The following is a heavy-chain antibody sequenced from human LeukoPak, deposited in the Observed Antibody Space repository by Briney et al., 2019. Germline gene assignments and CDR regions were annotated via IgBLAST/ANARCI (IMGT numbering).Heavy chain of an antibody. CDR3: ATVGSRLSSGSYYFDY. V-gene: IGHV3-30*03. CDR1: GFTFSSYG. CDR2: ISYDGSNK. D-gene: IGHD3-22*01. J-gene: IGHJ4*02. Sequence: PGRSLRLSCAASGFTFSSYGMHWVRQAPGKGLEWVAVISYDGSNKYYADSVKGRFTISRDNSKNTLYLQMNSLRAEDTAVYYCATVGSRLSSGSYYFDYWGQGTLVTVSS.